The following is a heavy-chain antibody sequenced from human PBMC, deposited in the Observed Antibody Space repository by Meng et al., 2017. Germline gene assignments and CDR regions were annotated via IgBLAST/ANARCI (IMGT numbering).Heavy chain of an antibody. V-gene: IGHV6-1*01. CDR3: AREVGTSRPFEY. D-gene: IGHD1-26*01. CDR1: GDWGSRHRAG. Sequence: QGNLHQSGPGLGKPPPTPSLSLATPGDWGSRHRAGWNWIRLAPSGGREWLGRTYYRSEWYYDYAISVKGRMSVNADTSKNQFSLQLNSVTPEDTAVYYCAREVGTSRPFEYWGQGTLVTVSS. CDR2: TYYRSEWYY. J-gene: IGHJ4*02.